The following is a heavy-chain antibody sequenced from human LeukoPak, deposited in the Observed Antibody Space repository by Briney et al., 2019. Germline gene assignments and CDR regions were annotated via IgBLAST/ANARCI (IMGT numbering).Heavy chain of an antibody. D-gene: IGHD2-21*02. CDR3: ARLYRVTAAFDY. V-gene: IGHV1-18*01. CDR2: ISAYNGNT. CDR1: GYTFPSYG. Sequence: ASVKVSCKASGYTFPSYGVVWVRQAPGQGLEWMGWISAYNGNTNYALKLQGRVTMTTDTSTSTAYMELRSLRSDDTAVYYCARLYRVTAAFDYWGQGTLVTVSS. J-gene: IGHJ4*02.